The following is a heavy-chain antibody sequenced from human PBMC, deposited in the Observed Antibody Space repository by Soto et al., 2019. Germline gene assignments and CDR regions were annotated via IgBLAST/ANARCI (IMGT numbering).Heavy chain of an antibody. CDR2: ISGSGGST. Sequence: PGGSLRLSCAASGFTFSSYATSWVRQAPGKGLEWVSAISGSGGSTYYADSVKGRFTISRDNSKNTLYLQMNSLRAEDTAVYYCAKVDTYYDFWSGLGYWGQGTLVTVSS. D-gene: IGHD3-3*01. CDR1: GFTFSSYA. V-gene: IGHV3-23*01. CDR3: AKVDTYYDFWSGLGY. J-gene: IGHJ4*02.